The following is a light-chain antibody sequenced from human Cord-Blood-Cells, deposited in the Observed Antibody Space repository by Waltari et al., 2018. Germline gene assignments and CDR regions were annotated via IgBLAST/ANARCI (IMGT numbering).Light chain of an antibody. CDR2: DVS. Sequence: QSALTQPASVSGSPGQSITISCTGTSSDVGGYNYVSWYQQHPGKAPKLMIYDVSNRPSVVSNRFSGSTSGNTASLTISGLQAEDEADYYCSSYTSSSTYVVFGGGTKLTVL. CDR3: SSYTSSSTYVV. J-gene: IGLJ2*01. CDR1: SSDVGGYNY. V-gene: IGLV2-14*01.